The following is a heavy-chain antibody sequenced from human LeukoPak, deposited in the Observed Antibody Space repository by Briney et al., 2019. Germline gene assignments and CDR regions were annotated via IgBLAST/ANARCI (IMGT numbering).Heavy chain of an antibody. Sequence: ASVKVSCKASGYTFTGYYIHWVRQAPGQGLEWMGWIYPDSGGTNYAQKFQGRVTMTRDTSTSTAYMELSSLTSDDTAVYYCAKVTSITTDYWGQGTLVTVSS. V-gene: IGHV1-2*02. CDR1: GYTFTGYY. D-gene: IGHD2-21*02. CDR2: IYPDSGGT. J-gene: IGHJ4*02. CDR3: AKVTSITTDY.